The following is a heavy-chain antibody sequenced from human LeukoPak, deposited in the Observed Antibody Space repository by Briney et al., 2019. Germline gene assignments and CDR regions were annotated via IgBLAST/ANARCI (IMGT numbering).Heavy chain of an antibody. V-gene: IGHV3-23*01. CDR2: IRSSGSTT. D-gene: IGHD3-10*01. Sequence: GGSLRLSCAASGFTFSSYAMSWVRQAPGKGLEWVSAIRSSGSTTYYADSVKGRFTISRDSSKNTLYLQMNSLRAEDTAVYYCAKVKLWFGELLPRDYWGQGTLVTVSS. J-gene: IGHJ4*02. CDR3: AKVKLWFGELLPRDY. CDR1: GFTFSSYA.